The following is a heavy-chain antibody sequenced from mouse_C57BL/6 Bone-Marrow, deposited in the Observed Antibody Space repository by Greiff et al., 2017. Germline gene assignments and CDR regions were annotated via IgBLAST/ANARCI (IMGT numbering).Heavy chain of an antibody. V-gene: IGHV14-4*01. D-gene: IGHD1-1*01. J-gene: IGHJ4*01. CDR1: GFNIKDDY. CDR2: IDPENGDT. CDR3: TLITTVVYYYAMDY. Sequence: DVKLQESGAELVRPGASVKLSCTASGFNIKDDYMHWVKQRPEQGLEWIGWIDPENGDTEYASKFQGKATITADTSSNTAYLQLSSLTSEDTAVYYCTLITTVVYYYAMDYWGQGTSVTVSS.